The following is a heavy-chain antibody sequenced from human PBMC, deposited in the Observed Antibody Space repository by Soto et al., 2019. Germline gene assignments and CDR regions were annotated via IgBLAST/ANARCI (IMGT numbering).Heavy chain of an antibody. CDR1: GFTFSSYA. Sequence: GGSLRLSCAASGFTFSSYAMSWVRQAPGKGLEWVAAISYNGSNKYYADSVKGRFTISRDNSKNTLYLQMNSLRAEDTAVYYCARAVAARPIRFDYWGQGTLVTVS. CDR3: ARAVAARPIRFDY. V-gene: IGHV3-30-3*01. J-gene: IGHJ4*02. D-gene: IGHD6-6*01. CDR2: ISYNGSNK.